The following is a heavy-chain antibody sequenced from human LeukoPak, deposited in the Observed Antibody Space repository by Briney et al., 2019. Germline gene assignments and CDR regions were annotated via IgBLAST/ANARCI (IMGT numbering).Heavy chain of an antibody. CDR3: AVDWYDSSGYGTFDY. CDR1: GFSFSSYG. J-gene: IGHJ4*02. CDR2: ITGSGGNT. D-gene: IGHD3-22*01. V-gene: IGHV3-23*01. Sequence: GGSLRLSCAASGFSFSSYGMSWVRQGPGKGLEWVSTITGSGGNTDYTDSVKGRFTISRDNSKNTLYLQMHSLRAEDTAVYYCAVDWYDSSGYGTFDYWGQGTLVTVSS.